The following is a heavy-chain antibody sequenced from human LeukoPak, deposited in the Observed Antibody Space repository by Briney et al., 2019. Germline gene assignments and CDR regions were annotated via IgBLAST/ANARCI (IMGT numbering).Heavy chain of an antibody. J-gene: IGHJ3*02. D-gene: IGHD3-22*01. Sequence: SETLSLTCTVSGGSISSSSYYWGWIRQPPGKGLEWIGSIYYSGSTYYNPSLKSRVTISVDTSKNQFSLKLSSVTAADTAVYCCASTFSEDYYDSSGYYAFDIWGQGTMVTVSS. CDR3: ASTFSEDYYDSSGYYAFDI. V-gene: IGHV4-39*07. CDR2: IYYSGST. CDR1: GGSISSSSYY.